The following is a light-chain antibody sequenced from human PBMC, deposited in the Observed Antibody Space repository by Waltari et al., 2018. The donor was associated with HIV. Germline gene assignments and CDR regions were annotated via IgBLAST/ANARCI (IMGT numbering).Light chain of an antibody. Sequence: QTVVTQPPSVSGTPGQTVTISCSGSTSNIGIKTVNWYQHLPGTAPKRLIFGNYPRPSCVPDRFSSSKSGTSVSLAISGLQSEDEADYYCSSWDASLNGWVFCGGTMLTVL. CDR2: GNY. J-gene: IGLJ3*02. CDR1: TSNIGIKT. CDR3: SSWDASLNGWV. V-gene: IGLV1-44*01.